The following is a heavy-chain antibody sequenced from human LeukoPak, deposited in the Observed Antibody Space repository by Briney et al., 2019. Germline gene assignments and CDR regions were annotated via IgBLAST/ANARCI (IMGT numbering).Heavy chain of an antibody. D-gene: IGHD4-17*01. V-gene: IGHV4-59*01. CDR3: ARSSYGDYYY. CDR1: GGSISSYY. CDR2: IYYSGST. Sequence: SETLSLTCAVSGGSISSYYWSWIRQPPGKGLEWIGYIYYSGSTNYNPSLKSRVTISVDTSKNQFSLKLSSVTAADTAVYYCARSSYGDYYYWGQGTLVTVSS. J-gene: IGHJ4*02.